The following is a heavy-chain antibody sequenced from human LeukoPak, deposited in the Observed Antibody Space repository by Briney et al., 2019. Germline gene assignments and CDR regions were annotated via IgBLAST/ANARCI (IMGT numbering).Heavy chain of an antibody. Sequence: TGGSLRFSCAASGFTFSDYYMSWIRQAPGKGLEWVSYISSSSSYTNYADSVKGRFTISRDNAKNSLYLQMNSLRAEDTAVYYCARDGVDYCSGGSCYGYWGQGTLVTVPS. J-gene: IGHJ4*02. V-gene: IGHV3-11*06. D-gene: IGHD2-15*01. CDR1: GFTFSDYY. CDR3: ARDGVDYCSGGSCYGY. CDR2: ISSSSSYT.